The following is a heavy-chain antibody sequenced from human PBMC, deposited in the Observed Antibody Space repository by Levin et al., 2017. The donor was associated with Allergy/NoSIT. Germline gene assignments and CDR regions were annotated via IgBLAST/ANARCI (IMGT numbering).Heavy chain of an antibody. J-gene: IGHJ5*01. CDR2: INPNSGGT. Sequence: GESLKISCKASGYTFTDYYMHWVRQAPGHGLEWMGWINPNSGGTNYAQEFPGRVTMTRDTSLSASYMELSRLRPDDTAVYYCARDKEVGANTYTWFDSWGPGTLVTVSS. V-gene: IGHV1-2*02. CDR1: GYTFTDYY. CDR3: ARDKEVGANTYTWFDS. D-gene: IGHD1-26*01.